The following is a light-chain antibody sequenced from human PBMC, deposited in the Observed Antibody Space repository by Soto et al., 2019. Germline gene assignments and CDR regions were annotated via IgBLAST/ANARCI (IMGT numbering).Light chain of an antibody. CDR1: QSVSSSY. Sequence: EIVLTQSPGTLSLSPGEGATLSCRASQSVSSSYIAWYQQRPSQTPSLLIYGASTWDTGIPARFSGSGSGTHFTLTISRLEPGDFAVYYCQHFGGTTFTFGQGTRLEIK. J-gene: IGKJ5*01. CDR2: GAS. CDR3: QHFGGTTFT. V-gene: IGKV3-20*01.